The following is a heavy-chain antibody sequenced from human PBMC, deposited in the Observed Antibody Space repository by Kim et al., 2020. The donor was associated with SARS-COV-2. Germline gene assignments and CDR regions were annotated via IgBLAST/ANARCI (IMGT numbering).Heavy chain of an antibody. V-gene: IGHV4-59*13. CDR3: ARVFRSGTSCYRYFDS. CDR2: IYYNGST. CDR1: GVSISSYY. J-gene: IGHJ4*02. D-gene: IGHD2-2*01. Sequence: SETLSLTCTVSGVSISSYYWSCIRQPPGKGLEWVGYIYYNGSTNYNPSLKSRVTISVDTSKNQFSLKLSSVTAADTAVYYCARVFRSGTSCYRYFDSWGQGTLVTVSS.